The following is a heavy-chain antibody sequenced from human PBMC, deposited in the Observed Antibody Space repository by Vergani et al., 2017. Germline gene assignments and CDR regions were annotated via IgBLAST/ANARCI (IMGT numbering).Heavy chain of an antibody. D-gene: IGHD3-10*01. CDR3: ATMTGRATGY. V-gene: IGHV1-24*01. J-gene: IGHJ4*02. Sequence: QVQLVQSGAEVKKPGASVKVSCKASGYTFTSYGISWVRQAPGQGLEWMGGLGPEDGETIYAQKFQGRVTMTEDTSTDTAYMELSSLRSEDTAGYYCATMTGRATGYWGQGTLVTVSS. CDR2: LGPEDGET. CDR1: GYTFTSYG.